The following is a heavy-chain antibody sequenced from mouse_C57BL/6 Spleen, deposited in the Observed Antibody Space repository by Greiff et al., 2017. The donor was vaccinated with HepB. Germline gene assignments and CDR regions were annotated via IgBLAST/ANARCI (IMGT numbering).Heavy chain of an antibody. CDR3: ARFRDHYSKPWFAY. J-gene: IGHJ3*01. CDR1: GYTFTGYW. D-gene: IGHD2-5*01. Sequence: QVQLQESGAELMKPGASVKLSCKATGYTFTGYWIEWVKQRPGHGLEWIGEILPGSGSTNYNEKFKGKATFTADTASNTADMQLSSLTTEDAAIYYCARFRDHYSKPWFAYWGQGTLVTVSA. CDR2: ILPGSGST. V-gene: IGHV1-9*01.